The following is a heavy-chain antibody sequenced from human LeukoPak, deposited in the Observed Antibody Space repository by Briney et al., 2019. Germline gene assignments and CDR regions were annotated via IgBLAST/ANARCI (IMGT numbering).Heavy chain of an antibody. V-gene: IGHV4-31*03. Sequence: SQTLSLTCTVSGGSISSGGYYWSWIRQRPGKGLEWIGYIYYSGSTYYNPSLKSRVTISVDTSKNQFSLKLSSVTAADTAVYYCARDLSGGCSSTSCYRPHGGLRFDPWGQGTLVTVSS. D-gene: IGHD2-2*01. J-gene: IGHJ5*02. CDR3: ARDLSGGCSSTSCYRPHGGLRFDP. CDR2: IYYSGST. CDR1: GGSISSGGYY.